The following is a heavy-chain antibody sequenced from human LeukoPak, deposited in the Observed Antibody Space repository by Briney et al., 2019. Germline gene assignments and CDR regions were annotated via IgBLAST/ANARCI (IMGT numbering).Heavy chain of an antibody. CDR1: GATFSSYA. D-gene: IGHD4-17*01. CDR2: INPNSGGT. Sequence: ASAKVSCKASGATFSSYALTWVRQAPGQGPEWMGWINPNSGGTNYAQKFQGRVTMTRDTSISTDYMELSRLRSDDTAVYYCARYLFSNDYGDYEGFDYWGQGTLVTVSS. J-gene: IGHJ4*02. CDR3: ARYLFSNDYGDYEGFDY. V-gene: IGHV1-2*02.